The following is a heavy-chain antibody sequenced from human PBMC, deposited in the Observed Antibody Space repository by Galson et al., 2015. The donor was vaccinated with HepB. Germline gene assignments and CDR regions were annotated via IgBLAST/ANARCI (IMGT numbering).Heavy chain of an antibody. CDR3: ALRTGTYPYYFAF. Sequence: SVKVSCKASGYTFTSYGLSWLRQAPGQGLEYMGWTSPYNGNTNYAQKLQGRVTMTTDKSTTTAYMELRSLRSDDTAVYYCALRTGTYPYYFAFWGQGTLVAVSS. CDR2: TSPYNGNT. D-gene: IGHD3-10*01. J-gene: IGHJ4*02. V-gene: IGHV1-18*01. CDR1: GYTFTSYG.